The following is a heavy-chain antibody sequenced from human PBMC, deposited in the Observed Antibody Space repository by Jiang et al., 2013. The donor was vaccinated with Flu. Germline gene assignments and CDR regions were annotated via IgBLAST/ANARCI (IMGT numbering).Heavy chain of an antibody. CDR3: ARGLVTTDQGFEN. J-gene: IGHJ4*02. D-gene: IGHD2-21*02. V-gene: IGHV3-73*01. Sequence: ESVRGRFTVSRDDSKNTAYLQMNSVKTEDTAVYYCARGLVTTDQGFENWGQGALVTVS.